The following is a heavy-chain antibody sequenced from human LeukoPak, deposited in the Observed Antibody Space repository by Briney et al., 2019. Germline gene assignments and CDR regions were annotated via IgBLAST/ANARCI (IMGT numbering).Heavy chain of an antibody. CDR3: ALPGYCSSTSCYGGFDY. V-gene: IGHV3-23*01. Sequence: GGSLRLSCAASGFTFSSYAMSWVRHAPGKGLEWVSAISGSGGSTYYADAVKGRFTISRDNSKNTLYLQMNSLRAEDTAVYYCALPGYCSSTSCYGGFDYWGQGTLVTVSS. J-gene: IGHJ4*02. D-gene: IGHD2-2*01. CDR1: GFTFSSYA. CDR2: ISGSGGST.